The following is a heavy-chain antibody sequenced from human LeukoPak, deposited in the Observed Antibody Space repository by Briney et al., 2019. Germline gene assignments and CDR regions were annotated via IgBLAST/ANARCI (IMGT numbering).Heavy chain of an antibody. CDR2: INSDGSST. V-gene: IGHV3-74*01. CDR3: ARDGLYSYGYFYYYYYYYMEV. J-gene: IGHJ6*03. CDR1: GFTFSSYW. D-gene: IGHD5-18*01. Sequence: PGGSLRLSCAASGFTFSSYWMRWVRQAPGKGLVWVSRINSDGSSTSYADSVKGRFIISRDNAKNTLYLQMNSLRAEDTAVYYCARDGLYSYGYFYYYYYYYMEVWGKGTTVTVSS.